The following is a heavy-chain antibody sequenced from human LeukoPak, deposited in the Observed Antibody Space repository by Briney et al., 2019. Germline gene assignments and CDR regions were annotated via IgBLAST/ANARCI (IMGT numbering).Heavy chain of an antibody. J-gene: IGHJ5*02. D-gene: IGHD2-2*01. Sequence: GGSLRLSCAASGFTFDHYAMHWVRQAPGRGLEWVSGINWNSGGVGYADSLKGRFTISRDNAKNSLYLQMNSPRPEDTALYYCVKGFCSTITCYGLDPWGHGILVTVSS. CDR3: VKGFCSTITCYGLDP. V-gene: IGHV3-9*01. CDR2: INWNSGGV. CDR1: GFTFDHYA.